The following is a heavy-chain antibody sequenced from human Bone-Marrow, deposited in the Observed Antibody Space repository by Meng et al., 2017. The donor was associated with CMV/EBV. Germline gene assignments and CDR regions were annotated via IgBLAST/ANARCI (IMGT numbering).Heavy chain of an antibody. D-gene: IGHD2-21*01. Sequence: GESLKISCAASGFTFSDYYMSWIRQAPGKGLEWVSYISSSGSTIYYADSVKGRFTISRDNAKNSLYLQMNSLRAEDTAVYYCARGALSVVVIAIPCDAFKIWGQGTMATVSS. CDR2: ISSSGSTI. V-gene: IGHV3-11*01. CDR3: ARGALSVVVIAIPCDAFKI. CDR1: GFTFSDYY. J-gene: IGHJ3*02.